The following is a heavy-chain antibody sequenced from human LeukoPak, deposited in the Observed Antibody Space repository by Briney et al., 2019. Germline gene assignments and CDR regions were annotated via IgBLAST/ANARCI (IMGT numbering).Heavy chain of an antibody. D-gene: IGHD4-23*01. J-gene: IGHJ4*02. Sequence: SETLSLTCTVSGGSINSYYWSWIRQPPGKGLEWIGYIYYSGSTNYNPSLKSRVTISVDTSKNQFSLKLSSVTAADTAVYYCARGGTTVVTPSPYWGQGTLVTVSS. CDR2: IYYSGST. V-gene: IGHV4-59*01. CDR1: GGSINSYY. CDR3: ARGGTTVVTPSPY.